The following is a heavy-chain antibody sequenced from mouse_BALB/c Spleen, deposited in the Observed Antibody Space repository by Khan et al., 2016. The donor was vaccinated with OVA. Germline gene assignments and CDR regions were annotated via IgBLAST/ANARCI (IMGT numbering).Heavy chain of an antibody. CDR2: IHYSGST. CDR1: GYSFTSGYT. V-gene: IGHV3-1*02. J-gene: IGHJ1*01. D-gene: IGHD1-2*01. Sequence: EVQLVETGPDLVKPSQSLSLTCTVTGYSFTSGYTWHWIRQFPGNKLEWMGYIHYSGSTNYTPSLKSRFSITRDTSKNQFFLQLNSVTTEDTAEFYSARDYCGNGYFDVWGAGTTVTVSA. CDR3: ARDYCGNGYFDV.